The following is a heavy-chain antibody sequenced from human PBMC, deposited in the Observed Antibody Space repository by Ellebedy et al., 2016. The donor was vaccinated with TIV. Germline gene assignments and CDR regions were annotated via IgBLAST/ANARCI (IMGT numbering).Heavy chain of an antibody. CDR2: ISGTGIST. CDR1: GFTFNHYV. J-gene: IGHJ3*01. Sequence: GGSLRLXCVVSGFTFNHYVMIWVRQAPGKGLEWVSAISGTGISTYYADSVKGRFTISRDNSKKTLYLQMNSLRVEDTATYYCAKDLFRSTPTGGAFDFWGQGTMVTVSS. CDR3: AKDLFRSTPTGGAFDF. D-gene: IGHD3-16*01. V-gene: IGHV3-23*01.